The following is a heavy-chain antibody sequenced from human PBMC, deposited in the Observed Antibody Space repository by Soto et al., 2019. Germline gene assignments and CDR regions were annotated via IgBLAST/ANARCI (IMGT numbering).Heavy chain of an antibody. CDR3: AKDRVGGTFYTPLAF. D-gene: IGHD1-7*01. V-gene: IGHV3-30*18. CDR1: GFNFDNYG. J-gene: IGHJ4*02. CDR2: ITYDGSFQ. Sequence: XVSLRLSCQASGFNFDNYGMHWVRQAPGKGLEWVAVITYDGSFQYYADSVKGRFTIPRDNSKNTLSLHLNTLKPEDTAVYHCAKDRVGGTFYTPLAFWGQGTLVTVSS.